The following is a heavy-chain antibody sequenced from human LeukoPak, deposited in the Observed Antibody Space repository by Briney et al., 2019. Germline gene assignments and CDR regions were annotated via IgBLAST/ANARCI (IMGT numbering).Heavy chain of an antibody. Sequence: PSETLSLTCTVSGGSISSGGYYWSWIRQHPGKGLEWIGYIYYSGSTYYNPSLKSRVTISVDTSKNQFSLKLSSVTAADTAVYYCARGVPRGGIVGATFNWFDPWGQGTLVTVSS. CDR3: ARGVPRGGIVGATFNWFDP. V-gene: IGHV4-31*03. CDR1: GGSISSGGYY. D-gene: IGHD1-26*01. CDR2: IYYSGST. J-gene: IGHJ5*02.